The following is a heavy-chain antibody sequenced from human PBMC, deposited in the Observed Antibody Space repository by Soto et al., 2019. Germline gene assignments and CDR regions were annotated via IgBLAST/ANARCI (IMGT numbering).Heavy chain of an antibody. J-gene: IGHJ4*02. CDR2: IIPIFGTA. CDR1: AGTFSSYA. CDR3: ARVLTYCSGGSCYLTAYYFDY. V-gene: IGHV1-69*13. Sequence: SVKVSWKASAGTFSSYAISWVRQAPGQGLEWMGGIIPIFGTANYAQKFQGRVTITADESTSTAYMELSSLRSEDTAVYYCARVLTYCSGGSCYLTAYYFDYWGQGTLVTVSS. D-gene: IGHD2-15*01.